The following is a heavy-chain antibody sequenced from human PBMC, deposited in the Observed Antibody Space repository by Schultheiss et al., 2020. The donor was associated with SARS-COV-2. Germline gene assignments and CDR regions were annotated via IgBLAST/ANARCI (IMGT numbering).Heavy chain of an antibody. D-gene: IGHD3-10*01. CDR2: VSYTGSP. Sequence: SETLSLICTVSGGSIIPYYWTWIRQPPGKGLEWIGYVSYTGSPSYNPSLKSRVTISVDTSKNQFSLKLSSVTAADTALYYCARDQYYGRVAFDIWGLGTMVTVSS. V-gene: IGHV4-59*01. CDR1: GGSIIPYY. J-gene: IGHJ3*02. CDR3: ARDQYYGRVAFDI.